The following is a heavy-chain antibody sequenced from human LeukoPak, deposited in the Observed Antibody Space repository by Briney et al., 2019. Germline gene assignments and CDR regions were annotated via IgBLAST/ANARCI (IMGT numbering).Heavy chain of an antibody. J-gene: IGHJ4*02. CDR2: INHSGST. Sequence: SETLSLTCAVYGGSFSGYYWSWIRQPPGKGLEWIGEINHSGSTNYNPSLKSRVTTSVDTSKNQFSLKLSSVTAADTAVYYCARGDYGDNFDYWGQGTLVTVSS. CDR1: GGSFSGYY. CDR3: ARGDYGDNFDY. D-gene: IGHD4-17*01. V-gene: IGHV4-34*01.